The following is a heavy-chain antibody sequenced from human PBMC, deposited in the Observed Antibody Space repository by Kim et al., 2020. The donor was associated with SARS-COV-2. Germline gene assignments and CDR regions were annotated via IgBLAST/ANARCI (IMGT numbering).Heavy chain of an antibody. CDR3: ARAGEGSSWAQDS. D-gene: IGHD6-13*01. CDR1: GYTFTTYY. J-gene: IGHJ4*02. V-gene: IGHV1-3*01. Sequence: ASVKVSCKASGYTFTTYYIHWVRQAPGQRLEWMGWINAGVGNTKYSQKFQGRVTISRDKSATTAYMELSSLRSEDTAVYYCARAGEGSSWAQDSWGQGTLVTVSS. CDR2: INAGVGNT.